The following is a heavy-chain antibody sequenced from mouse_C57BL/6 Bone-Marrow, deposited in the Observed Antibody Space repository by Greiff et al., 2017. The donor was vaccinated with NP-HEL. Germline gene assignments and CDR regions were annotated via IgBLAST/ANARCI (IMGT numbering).Heavy chain of an antibody. CDR1: GFPITSGYY. CDR2: FTHRGET. D-gene: IGHD2-3*01. CDR3: AGDYDGYWYFDV. Sequence: ESGPGLVKPSQSLFLTCSITGFPITSGYYWIWIRQSPGKPLEWMGYFTHRGETFYNPSLQSPISITRETSKNQFFLQLNAVTTEDTAMYYCAGDYDGYWYFDVWGTGTTVTVSS. V-gene: IGHV12-3*01. J-gene: IGHJ1*03.